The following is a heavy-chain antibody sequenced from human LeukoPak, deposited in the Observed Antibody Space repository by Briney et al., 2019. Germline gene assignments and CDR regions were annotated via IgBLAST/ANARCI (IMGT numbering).Heavy chain of an antibody. J-gene: IGHJ4*02. CDR1: GGSISSSSYY. CDR2: IYYSGST. V-gene: IGHV4-39*01. D-gene: IGHD3-16*01. Sequence: SENLSLTCTVSGGSISSSSYYWGWIRQPPGEGLEWIGSIYYSGSTYYNPSLKSRVTISVDTSKNQFSLKLSSVTAADTAVYYCARQPPGGYYFDYWGQGTLVTVSS. CDR3: ARQPPGGYYFDY.